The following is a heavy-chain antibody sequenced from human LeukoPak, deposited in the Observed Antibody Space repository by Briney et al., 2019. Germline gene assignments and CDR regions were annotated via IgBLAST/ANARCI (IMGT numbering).Heavy chain of an antibody. CDR2: IYYSGST. D-gene: IGHD3-9*01. Sequence: SSETLSLTCTVSGGSISNYFWSWIRQPPGKGLEWIGYIYYSGSTNYNPSLKSRVTLSVDTSKNQSSLKLSSVTAADTAVYYCARAISYYYGMDVWGQGTTVTVSS. CDR1: GGSISNYF. CDR3: ARAISYYYGMDV. V-gene: IGHV4-59*01. J-gene: IGHJ6*02.